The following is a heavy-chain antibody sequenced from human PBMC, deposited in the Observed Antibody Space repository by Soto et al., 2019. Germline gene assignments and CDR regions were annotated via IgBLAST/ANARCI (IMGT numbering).Heavy chain of an antibody. CDR2: FDPEDGET. J-gene: IGHJ6*02. CDR3: AGILPRGRYYYGMDV. Sequence: AASVKVSCKVSGYTLTELSMHWVRQAPGKGLEWMGGFDPEDGETIYAQKFQGRVTMTEDTSTDTAYMELSSLRSEDTAVYYCAGILPRGRYYYGMDVWGQGTTITVSS. CDR1: GYTLTELS. V-gene: IGHV1-24*01. D-gene: IGHD1-20*01.